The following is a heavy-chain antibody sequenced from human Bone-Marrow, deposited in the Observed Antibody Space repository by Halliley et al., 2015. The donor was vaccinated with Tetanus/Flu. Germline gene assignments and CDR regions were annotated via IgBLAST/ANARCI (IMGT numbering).Heavy chain of an antibody. D-gene: IGHD3-10*01. CDR3: ARNESRGAHNGINVFDI. Sequence: TLSLTCTVSNYSISTDDYWGWIRQFPGAGLEWIGSIYYSGSTYYNPSFRSRVTMSVDRSKNQFSLRLTSLTAADTAVYYCARNESRGAHNGINVFDIGGQGITVTVAS. V-gene: IGHV4-38-2*02. J-gene: IGHJ3*02. CDR2: IYYSGST. CDR1: NYSISTDDY.